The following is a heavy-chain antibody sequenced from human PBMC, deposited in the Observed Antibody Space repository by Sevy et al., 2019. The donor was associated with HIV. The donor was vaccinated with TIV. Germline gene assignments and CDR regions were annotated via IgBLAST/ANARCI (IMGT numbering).Heavy chain of an antibody. CDR1: RGSISLYY. Sequence: SETLSLTCTVSRGSISLYYWSWVRQPPGKGLEWIGYIYYSGSTNYTPSLKSRVAFSVNTSKNQSALKLTSVTAADTAVYYCARATKRGSGLDYWGQGTLVTVSS. CDR2: IYYSGST. V-gene: IGHV4-59*01. CDR3: ARATKRGSGLDY. D-gene: IGHD6-25*01. J-gene: IGHJ4*02.